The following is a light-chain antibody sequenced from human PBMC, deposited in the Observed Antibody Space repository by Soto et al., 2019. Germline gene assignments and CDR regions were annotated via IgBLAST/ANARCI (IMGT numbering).Light chain of an antibody. CDR2: KAS. V-gene: IGKV1-5*03. CDR1: QSISSW. J-gene: IGKJ1*01. Sequence: DIQMSHSPSTLSATEGDRVTITCRASQSISSWLAWYQQKPGKAPKLLIYKASTLKSGVPSRFSGSGSGTEFTLTISSLQPDDFATYYCQHYNSYSEAFGQGTNVDIK. CDR3: QHYNSYSEA.